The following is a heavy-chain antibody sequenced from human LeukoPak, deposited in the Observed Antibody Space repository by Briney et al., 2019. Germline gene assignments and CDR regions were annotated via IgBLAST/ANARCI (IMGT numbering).Heavy chain of an antibody. CDR3: AKGRDDSSGYCFKAFDY. V-gene: IGHV3-30*02. Sequence: GGSLRLSCAASGITFRTSGMRWVRQAPGMGLEWVTFIQTDGSDKRYAASVAGRFTISRDDSKYTVYLHMNSLRPDDSALYYCAKGRDDSSGYCFKAFDYWGQGDLVTVSS. CDR1: GITFRTSG. D-gene: IGHD3-22*01. CDR2: IQTDGSDK. J-gene: IGHJ4*02.